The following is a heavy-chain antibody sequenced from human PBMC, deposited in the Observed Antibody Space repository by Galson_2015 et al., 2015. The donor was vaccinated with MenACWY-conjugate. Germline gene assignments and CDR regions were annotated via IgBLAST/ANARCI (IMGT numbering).Heavy chain of an antibody. CDR3: ARDTRGHFDY. V-gene: IGHV3-7*03. CDR1: GFAFSSYW. J-gene: IGHJ4*02. CDR2: IKQDGREK. Sequence: SLRLSCAVSGFAFSSYWMSWVRQAPGKGLEWVANIKQDGREKNYVDSVKGRFTISRDNADNSVYLQMDSLGVEDTAVYYCARDTRGHFDYWGQGTLVTFSS.